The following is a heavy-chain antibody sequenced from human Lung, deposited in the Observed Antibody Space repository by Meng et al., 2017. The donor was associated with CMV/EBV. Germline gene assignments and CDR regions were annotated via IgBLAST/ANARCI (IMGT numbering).Heavy chain of an antibody. CDR3: AKDRHTSSAPYYFDA. J-gene: IGHJ4*02. Sequence: GGSLRLXXAASGFTFGSYAMTWVRQAPGKGLQWVSSISGNGYSTYYADSVKGRFTISRDNSNNTLFLQMNSLRADDTAVYYCAKDRHTSSAPYYFDAWGQGAXVTVSS. CDR1: GFTFGSYA. CDR2: ISGNGYST. V-gene: IGHV3-23*01.